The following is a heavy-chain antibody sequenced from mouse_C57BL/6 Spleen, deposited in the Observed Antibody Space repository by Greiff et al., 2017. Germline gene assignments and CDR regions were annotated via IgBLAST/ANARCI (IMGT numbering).Heavy chain of an antibody. CDR3: ARGGGIDYYAMDY. Sequence: QVHVKQPGAELVKPGASVKLSCKASGYTFTSYWMHWVKQRPGQGLEWIGMIHPNSGSTNYNEKFKSKATLTVDKSSSTAYMQLSSLTSEDSAVYYCARGGGIDYYAMDYWGQGTSVTVSS. CDR1: GYTFTSYW. V-gene: IGHV1-64*01. CDR2: IHPNSGST. J-gene: IGHJ4*01.